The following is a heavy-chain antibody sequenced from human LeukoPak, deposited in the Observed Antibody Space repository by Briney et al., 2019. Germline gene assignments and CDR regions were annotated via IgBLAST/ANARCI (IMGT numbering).Heavy chain of an antibody. Sequence: GGSLRLSCAASGFTFSSYSMNWVRQAPGKGLEWVSSISSSSSTIYYADSVKGRFTISRDNAKNSLYLQMNSLRAEDTAVYYCARDYDSSGIVDYWGQGTLVTVSS. V-gene: IGHV3-48*04. D-gene: IGHD3-22*01. CDR3: ARDYDSSGIVDY. J-gene: IGHJ4*02. CDR2: ISSSSSTI. CDR1: GFTFSSYS.